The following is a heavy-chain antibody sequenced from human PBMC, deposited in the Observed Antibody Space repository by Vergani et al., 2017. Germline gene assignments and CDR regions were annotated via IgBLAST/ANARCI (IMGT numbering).Heavy chain of an antibody. V-gene: IGHV5-51*01. Sequence: EVQLVQSGAEVKKPGESLKISCQISGYRFTNYWIGWVRQMPGKGLEWMGIIHLADSDTRYSPSFQGQVTIAVGKSISTAYLQRSSLRASDSAMYYCARLYGRDSSGSKYFDYWGQGTLVTVSS. J-gene: IGHJ4*02. CDR3: ARLYGRDSSGSKYFDY. D-gene: IGHD3-22*01. CDR1: GYRFTNYW. CDR2: IHLADSDT.